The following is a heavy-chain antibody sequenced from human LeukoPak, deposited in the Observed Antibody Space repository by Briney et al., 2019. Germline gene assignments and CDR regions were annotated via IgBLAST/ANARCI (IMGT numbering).Heavy chain of an antibody. J-gene: IGHJ6*03. CDR2: ISSSSSYI. CDR3: ARENQLWGDRYYYYYMDV. V-gene: IGHV3-21*01. CDR1: GFTFSSYS. Sequence: GGSLRLSCAASGFTFSSYSMNWVRQAPGKGLEWVSSISSSSSYIYYADSAKGRFTISRDNAKNSLYLQMNSLRAEDTAVYYCARENQLWGDRYYYYYMDVWGKGTTVTVSS. D-gene: IGHD2-2*01.